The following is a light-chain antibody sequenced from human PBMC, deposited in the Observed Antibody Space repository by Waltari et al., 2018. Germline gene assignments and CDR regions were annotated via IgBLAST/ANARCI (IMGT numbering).Light chain of an antibody. Sequence: EVVLTQSPATLSLSPGERATLSCRASQSVNSFLAWYQQKPGQAPRLLIYDASNRATGIPARFSGSASGTDFTLTISSLEPEDFAVYYCQQYNSYPWTFGQGTKVEIK. CDR3: QQYNSYPWT. V-gene: IGKV3-11*01. CDR2: DAS. CDR1: QSVNSF. J-gene: IGKJ1*01.